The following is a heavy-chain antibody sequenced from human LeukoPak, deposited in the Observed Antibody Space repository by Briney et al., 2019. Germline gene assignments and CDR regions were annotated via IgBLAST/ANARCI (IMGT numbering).Heavy chain of an antibody. CDR3: AKAPRISMRVVAKGHYYMDV. CDR1: GFNFSSYA. J-gene: IGHJ6*03. D-gene: IGHD3-22*01. V-gene: IGHV3-23*01. Sequence: RPGGSLRLSCAASGFNFSSYAMSWVRQAPGKGLEWVSVISGSGGSTYYADSVKGRFTISRDNSKNTLYLQMNSLRAEDTAVYYCAKAPRISMRVVAKGHYYMDVWGKGTTVTVSS. CDR2: ISGSGGST.